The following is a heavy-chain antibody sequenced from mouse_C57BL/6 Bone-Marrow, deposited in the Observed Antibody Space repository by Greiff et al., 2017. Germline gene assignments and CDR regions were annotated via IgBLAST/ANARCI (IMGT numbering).Heavy chain of an antibody. J-gene: IGHJ1*03. CDR1: GYTFTSYG. Sequence: VQLQQSGAELARPGASVKLSCKASGYTFTSYGISWVKQRTGQGLEWIGEIYPRSGNTYYNEKFKGKATLTADKSSSTAYMGLRSLTSEDSAVYFCARGIYYYGSSFYWYCDVWGTGTTVTVSS. D-gene: IGHD1-1*01. V-gene: IGHV1-81*01. CDR2: IYPRSGNT. CDR3: ARGIYYYGSSFYWYCDV.